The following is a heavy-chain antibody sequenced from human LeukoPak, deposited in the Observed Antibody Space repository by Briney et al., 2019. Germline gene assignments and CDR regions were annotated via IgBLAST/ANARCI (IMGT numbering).Heavy chain of an antibody. CDR1: GLTFSTYW. Sequence: GGSLRLSCAASGLTFSTYWMHWVRQAPGKGLVWVSRIRPGGTTTAYADSVKGRFTISRDNAKNTLFLQMNSLSAEDTAVYYCARDLDWILFDYWGQGTLVTVSS. CDR3: ARDLDWILFDY. J-gene: IGHJ4*02. V-gene: IGHV3-74*03. D-gene: IGHD3-9*01. CDR2: IRPGGTTT.